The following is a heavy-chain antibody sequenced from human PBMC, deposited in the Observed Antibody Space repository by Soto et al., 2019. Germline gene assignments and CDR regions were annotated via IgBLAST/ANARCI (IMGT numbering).Heavy chain of an antibody. J-gene: IGHJ6*03. CDR3: ARDWDDSSSANYYYYYYMDV. D-gene: IGHD6-6*01. V-gene: IGHV3-33*01. CDR1: GFTFSSYG. CDR2: IWYDGSNK. Sequence: GGSLRLSCAASGFTFSSYGMHWVRQAPGKGLEWVAVIWYDGSNKYYADSVKGRFTISRDNSKNTLYLQMNSLRAEDTAVYYCARDWDDSSSANYYYYYYMDVWGKGTTVTVSS.